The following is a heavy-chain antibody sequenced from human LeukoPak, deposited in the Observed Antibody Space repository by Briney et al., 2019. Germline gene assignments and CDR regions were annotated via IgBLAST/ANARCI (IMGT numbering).Heavy chain of an antibody. Sequence: ASVKVSCRASGYTFTGFYLHWVRQAPGQGLEWMGWIHPNSGGTNYAQKFQGRVTMTRDTSISTAYMELSSLRSDDTAVYYCARLAAVPGWGQGTLVTVSS. CDR1: GYTFTGFY. J-gene: IGHJ1*01. D-gene: IGHD6-19*01. CDR3: ARLAAVPG. CDR2: IHPNSGGT. V-gene: IGHV1-2*02.